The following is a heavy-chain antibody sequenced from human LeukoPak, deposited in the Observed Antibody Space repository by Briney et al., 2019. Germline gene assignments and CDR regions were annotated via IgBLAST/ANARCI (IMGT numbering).Heavy chain of an antibody. J-gene: IGHJ3*02. Sequence: SQTLSLTCTVSGGSISSGDYYWSWIRQPPGKGLEWIGYIYYSGSTYYNPSLKSRVTISVDTSKNQFSLKLSSVSAADTAVYYCARVSYYDILTGYYTRDAFDIWGQGTMVTVSS. CDR3: ARVSYYDILTGYYTRDAFDI. V-gene: IGHV4-30-4*01. CDR1: GGSISSGDYY. D-gene: IGHD3-9*01. CDR2: IYYSGST.